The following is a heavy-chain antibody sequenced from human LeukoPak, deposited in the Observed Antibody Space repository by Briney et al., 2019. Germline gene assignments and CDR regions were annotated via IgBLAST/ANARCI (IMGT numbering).Heavy chain of an antibody. CDR3: ARDRGDSSRPFDY. CDR1: GGSISSGGYY. CDR2: IYHSGST. J-gene: IGHJ4*02. Sequence: SQTLSLTCTVSGGSISSGGYYWSWIRQPPGKGLEWIGYIYHSGSTYYNPSLKSRVTISVDTSKNQFSLKLSSVTAADTAVYYCARDRGDSSRPFDYWGQGTLVTVSS. D-gene: IGHD3-16*01. V-gene: IGHV4-30-2*01.